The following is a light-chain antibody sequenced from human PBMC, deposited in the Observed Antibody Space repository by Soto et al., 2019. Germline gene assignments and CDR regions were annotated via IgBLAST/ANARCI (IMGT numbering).Light chain of an antibody. Sequence: AIQLTQSPSSLSASVGDRVTITCRASQGISSALAWYQQKPGKTPNLLIFDASSLESGVPSRFSGSGSGTDFTPTISSLQPEDFETYYCQQFNSYPQTFGQRTKVDIK. V-gene: IGKV1-13*02. CDR1: QGISSA. CDR3: QQFNSYPQT. J-gene: IGKJ1*01. CDR2: DAS.